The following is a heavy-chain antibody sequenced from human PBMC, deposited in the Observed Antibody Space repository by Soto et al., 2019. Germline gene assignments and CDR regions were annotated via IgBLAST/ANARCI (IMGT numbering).Heavy chain of an antibody. Sequence: QMQLVQSGPEVKKPGTSVKVSCKASGFTFTSSAVQWVRQARGQRLEWIGWIVVGSGNTNYAQKFQERVTITRDMSTSTAYMELRSLRSEDTAVYYCAAERACGGDCYAFDYWGQGTLVTVSS. CDR2: IVVGSGNT. CDR1: GFTFTSSA. V-gene: IGHV1-58*01. D-gene: IGHD2-21*02. CDR3: AAERACGGDCYAFDY. J-gene: IGHJ4*02.